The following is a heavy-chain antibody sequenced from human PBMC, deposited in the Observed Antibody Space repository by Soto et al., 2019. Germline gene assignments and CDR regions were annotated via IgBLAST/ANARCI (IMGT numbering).Heavy chain of an antibody. CDR3: AKEGGLSGSYYISSSYYFDY. Sequence: QVQLVESGGGVVQPGRSLRLSCVASGFTFSSYGMHWVRQAPGKGLEWVAIISYDGSNTYYADSVKGRFTISRDNSKHTLYMQMNSLRAEDTSAYYCAKEGGLSGSYYISSSYYFDYWGQGTLVTVSS. CDR2: ISYDGSNT. J-gene: IGHJ4*02. CDR1: GFTFSSYG. V-gene: IGHV3-30*18. D-gene: IGHD1-26*01.